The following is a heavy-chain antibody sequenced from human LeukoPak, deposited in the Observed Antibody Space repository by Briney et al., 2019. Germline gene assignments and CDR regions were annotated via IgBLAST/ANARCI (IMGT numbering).Heavy chain of an antibody. D-gene: IGHD1-26*01. J-gene: IGHJ4*02. CDR2: INWNGGST. CDR1: GFTFDDYG. V-gene: IGHV3-20*04. CDR3: ARVLSGSYYGY. Sequence: GGSLRFSXAASGFTFDDYGMSWVRQAPGKGLEWVSGINWNGGSTGYADSVKGRFTISRDNAKNSLYLQMNSLRAEDTALYYCARVLSGSYYGYWGQGTLVTVSS.